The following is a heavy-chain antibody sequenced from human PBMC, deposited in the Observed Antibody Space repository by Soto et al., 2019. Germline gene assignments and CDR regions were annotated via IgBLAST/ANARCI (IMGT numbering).Heavy chain of an antibody. J-gene: IGHJ4*03. CDR3: ARRTYSAYXNEA. CDR2: IDPGASSA. Sequence: GESLKISCQASGYRFTANWINWVRQVPGKGLEWVGRIDPGASSADYSPSFQGHVTLSVDKSTSTAYLRWSSLKASDTAIYYCARRTYSAYXNEAWGQGTLVTVS. V-gene: IGHV5-10-1*01. CDR1: GYRFTANW. D-gene: IGHD5-12*01.